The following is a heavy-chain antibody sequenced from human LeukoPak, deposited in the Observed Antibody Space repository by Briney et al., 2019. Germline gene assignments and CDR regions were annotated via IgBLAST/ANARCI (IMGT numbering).Heavy chain of an antibody. J-gene: IGHJ2*01. CDR1: GYSFTAYE. V-gene: IGHV1-3*01. CDR2: INGGNGDT. Sequence: RASVKVSCKVFGYSFTAYEIHWVRQAPGQRLEWMGWINGGNGDTKYSQKFQGRVTITRDTSATTAYMELSSLRSEDTAVYYCARDKEGPYWYFDLWGRGTLVTVSS. CDR3: ARDKEGPYWYFDL.